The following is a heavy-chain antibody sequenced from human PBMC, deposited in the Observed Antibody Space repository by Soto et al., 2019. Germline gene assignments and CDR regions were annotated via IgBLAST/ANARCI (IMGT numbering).Heavy chain of an antibody. CDR3: AKALGELSLYDY. Sequence: GESLKISCAASGFTFSSYWMHWVRQAPGKGLVWVSRINSDGSSTSYADSVKGRFTISRDNAKNTLFLQMNSLRAEDTAVYYCAKALGELSLYDYWGQGTLVTVSS. D-gene: IGHD3-16*02. J-gene: IGHJ4*02. CDR1: GFTFSSYW. V-gene: IGHV3-74*01. CDR2: INSDGSST.